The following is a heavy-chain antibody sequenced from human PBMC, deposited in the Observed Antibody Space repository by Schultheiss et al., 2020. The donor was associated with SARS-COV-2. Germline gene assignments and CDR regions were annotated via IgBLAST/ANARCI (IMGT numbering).Heavy chain of an antibody. D-gene: IGHD1-26*01. V-gene: IGHV3-74*01. J-gene: IGHJ4*02. CDR3: ARGLMVGATRFDL. Sequence: GGSLRLSCAGSEITFGNFWMHWVRQAPGKGLMWVARTNEDGTITNYADSVKGRFTISRDNSKNTLFVQMHSLRADDTALYYCARGLMVGATRFDLWGPGTLVTVSS. CDR2: TNEDGTIT. CDR1: EITFGNFW.